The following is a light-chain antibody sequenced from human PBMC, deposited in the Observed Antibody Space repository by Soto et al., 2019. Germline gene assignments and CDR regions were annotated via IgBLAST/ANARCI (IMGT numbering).Light chain of an antibody. CDR1: SSDVGGYNY. J-gene: IGLJ1*01. V-gene: IGLV2-8*01. CDR3: ASITRSTTSV. CDR2: EVS. Sequence: QSALTQPPSASGSPGQSVTISCTGTSSDVGGYNYVSWYQQHPGKAPKLMIYEVSKRPSGVPDRFSGSKSGNTASLTVSGLQAEDEADYFCASITRSTTSVFGTGTKLTVL.